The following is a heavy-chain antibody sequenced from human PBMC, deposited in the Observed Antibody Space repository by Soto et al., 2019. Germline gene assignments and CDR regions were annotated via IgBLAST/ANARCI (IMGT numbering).Heavy chain of an antibody. CDR2: IYPGDSDT. CDR1: VYSFTSYW. J-gene: IGHJ6*02. D-gene: IGHD2-21*02. Sequence: GESMRISCKDSVYSFTSYWIGWVLQMRGKGLEWMGIIYPGDSDTRYSPSLQGQVTISADKSISTAYLQWSSLKASDTAMYHCARQKGCGGDCYSEGEGMDVWGQGTTVTVS. CDR3: ARQKGCGGDCYSEGEGMDV. V-gene: IGHV5-51*01.